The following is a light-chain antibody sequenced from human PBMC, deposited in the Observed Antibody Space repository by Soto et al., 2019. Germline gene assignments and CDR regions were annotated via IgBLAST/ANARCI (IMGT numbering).Light chain of an antibody. Sequence: QSALTQPASVSGSPGQSITISCTGTSSDVGGYNYVSWYQQHPGNAPRLMIYEVNNRPSGVPNRFSGSKSGNTASLTISGLRAEDEADYYCCSYVGRNTYVFGTGTKLTVL. CDR1: SSDVGGYNY. CDR3: CSYVGRNTYV. V-gene: IGLV2-14*01. J-gene: IGLJ1*01. CDR2: EVN.